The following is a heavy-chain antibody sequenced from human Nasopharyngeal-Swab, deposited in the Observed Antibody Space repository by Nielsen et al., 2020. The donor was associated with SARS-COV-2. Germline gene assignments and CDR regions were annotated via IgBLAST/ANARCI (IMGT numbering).Heavy chain of an antibody. CDR3: AREERWYSSGWFDY. CDR1: GGSISSYY. V-gene: IGHV4-4*07. D-gene: IGHD6-19*01. Sequence: SETLSLTCTVSGGSISSYYWSWIRQPAGKGLEWIGRIYTSGSTNYNPSLKSRVTMSVDTSKNQFSLKLSPVTAADTAVYYCAREERWYSSGWFDYWGQGTLVTVSS. CDR2: IYTSGST. J-gene: IGHJ4*02.